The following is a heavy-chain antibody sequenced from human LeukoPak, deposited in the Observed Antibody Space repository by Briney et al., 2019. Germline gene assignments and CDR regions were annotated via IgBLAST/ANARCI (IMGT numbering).Heavy chain of an antibody. CDR2: ISGSGGST. J-gene: IGHJ4*02. V-gene: IGHV3-23*01. CDR3: AKGDYGSGSYYGY. D-gene: IGHD3-10*01. Sequence: GGSVRLSCAASGFTFSSYGMSWVRQAPGKGLEWVSAISGSGGSTYYADSVKGRFTISRDNSKNTLYLQMNSLRAEDTAVYYCAKGDYGSGSYYGYWGQGTLVTVSS. CDR1: GFTFSSYG.